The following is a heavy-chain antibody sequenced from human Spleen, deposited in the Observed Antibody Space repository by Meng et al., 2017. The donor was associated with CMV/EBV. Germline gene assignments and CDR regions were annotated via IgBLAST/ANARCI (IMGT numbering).Heavy chain of an antibody. Sequence: GESLKISCAASGFTFTSYEMNWVRQAPGTGLEWVSYISSSGTTIYYADSVKGRLTISRENAKNSLNLQMNSLRAEDTAVYYCARDRETGIDYWGQGTLVTVSS. J-gene: IGHJ4*02. D-gene: IGHD1-1*01. CDR2: ISSSGTTI. CDR3: ARDRETGIDY. CDR1: GFTFTSYE. V-gene: IGHV3-48*03.